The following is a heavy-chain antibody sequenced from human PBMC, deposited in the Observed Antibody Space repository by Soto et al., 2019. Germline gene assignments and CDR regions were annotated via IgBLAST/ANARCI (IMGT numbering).Heavy chain of an antibody. D-gene: IGHD3-22*01. CDR2: IDWDGDK. J-gene: IGHJ4*02. Sequence: SGPTLVNPTQTLTLTCSFSGFSLSTSGMRVSWIRQPPGKALEWLARIDWDGDKYYSTSLKTRLTISKDTSENQVVLTMGNMDPVDTATYYCARMISFYETSGLSIEYWGQGPLVTVSS. CDR3: ARMISFYETSGLSIEY. CDR1: GFSLSTSGMR. V-gene: IGHV2-70*04.